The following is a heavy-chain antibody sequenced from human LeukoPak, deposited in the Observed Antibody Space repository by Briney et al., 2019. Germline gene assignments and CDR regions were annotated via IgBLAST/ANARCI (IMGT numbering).Heavy chain of an antibody. D-gene: IGHD6-19*01. CDR1: GFTFSSYG. CDR2: IRYDGSNK. V-gene: IGHV3-30*02. CDR3: ARPSGAGQWLVFESAFDI. Sequence: GGSLRLSCAASGFTFSSYGMHWVRHAPGKGLGWVAFIRYDGSNKYYADSVKGRFPISRDNSKNTLYLQMGSLRAEDMAVYYCARPSGAGQWLVFESAFDIWGQGTMVTISS. J-gene: IGHJ3*02.